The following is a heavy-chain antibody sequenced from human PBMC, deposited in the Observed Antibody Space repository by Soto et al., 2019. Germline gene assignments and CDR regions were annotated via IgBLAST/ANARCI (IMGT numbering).Heavy chain of an antibody. CDR3: ASSMTTASWFDP. Sequence: GGSLRLSCAASGFTFSSYAMHWVRQAPGKGLEWVAVISYDGSNKYYADSVKGRFTISRDNSKNTLYLQMNSLRAEDTAVYYCASSMTTASWFDPWGQGTLVTVSS. CDR2: ISYDGSNK. J-gene: IGHJ5*02. V-gene: IGHV3-30-3*01. CDR1: GFTFSSYA. D-gene: IGHD4-17*01.